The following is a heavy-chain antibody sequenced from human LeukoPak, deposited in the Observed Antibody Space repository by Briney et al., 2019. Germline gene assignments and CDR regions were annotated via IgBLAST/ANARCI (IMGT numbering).Heavy chain of an antibody. J-gene: IGHJ4*02. D-gene: IGHD6-13*01. Sequence: GGSLRLSCAASGFTVNSNYLSWVRQAPGKGLEWVSTLYNTGNTYYANSVKGRFSISRDNSKNTLFLQMNSLRAEDTAVYYCARLTADGRLYFVDWGPGTLVTVSS. CDR2: LYNTGNT. V-gene: IGHV3-53*01. CDR3: ARLTADGRLYFVD. CDR1: GFTVNSNY.